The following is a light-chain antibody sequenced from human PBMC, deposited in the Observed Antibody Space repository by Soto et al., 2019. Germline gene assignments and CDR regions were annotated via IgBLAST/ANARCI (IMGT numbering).Light chain of an antibody. J-gene: IGKJ5*01. V-gene: IGKV3-20*01. CDR2: DTY. CDR1: QSVRSK. Sequence: IVLTQSPASLSVSPGERATLSCRASQSVRSKVAWYQQKPGQAPSLVIYDTYIRATGIPARFSGSGSGADFTLTISRLEPEDFAVYYCQQYGSSPSITFGQGTRLEIK. CDR3: QQYGSSPSIT.